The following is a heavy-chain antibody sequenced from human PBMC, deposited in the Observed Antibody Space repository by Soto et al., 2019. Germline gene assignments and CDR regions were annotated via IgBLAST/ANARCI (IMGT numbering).Heavy chain of an antibody. CDR1: GFTFSDYY. D-gene: IGHD3-10*01. V-gene: IGHV3-11*06. Sequence: GGSMRLSCAASGFTFSDYYMSWIRQAPGKGLEWVSYISSSSSYTNYADSVKGRFTISRDNAKNSLYLQMNSLRAEDTAVYYFARDSGFGMFYYYYGRDVWGQGTTVTVSS. J-gene: IGHJ6*02. CDR3: ARDSGFGMFYYYYGRDV. CDR2: ISSSSSYT.